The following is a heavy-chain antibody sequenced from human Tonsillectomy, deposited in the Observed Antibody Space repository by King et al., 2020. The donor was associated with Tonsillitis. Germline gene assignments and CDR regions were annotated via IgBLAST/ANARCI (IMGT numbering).Heavy chain of an antibody. V-gene: IGHV1-69*06. J-gene: IGHJ4*02. D-gene: IGHD3-22*01. CDR1: GGTFNNYA. CDR3: AREGANYYDSSGWDY. CDR2: IIVMFGTT. Sequence: VQLVESGAEVKKPGSSVNVSCKAFGGTFNNYAISWVRQAPGQGLEWMGGIIVMFGTTQYAQKVQGRGTITAEMSTSTAYMELSSLRSDDTAVYYCAREGANYYDSSGWDYWGQGTLVTVSS.